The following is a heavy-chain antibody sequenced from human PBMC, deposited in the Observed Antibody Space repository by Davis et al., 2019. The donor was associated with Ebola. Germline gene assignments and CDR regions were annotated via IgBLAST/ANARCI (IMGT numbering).Heavy chain of an antibody. V-gene: IGHV4-34*01. CDR2: INHSGST. J-gene: IGHJ4*02. CDR3: ARARRGGDYFDY. Sequence: MPSETLSLTCTVSGGSISSYYWSWIRQPPGKGLEWIGEINHSGSTNYNPSLKSRVTISVDTSKNQFSLKLSSVTAADTAVYYCARARRGGDYFDYWGQGTLVTVSS. CDR1: GGSISSYY. D-gene: IGHD2-21*01.